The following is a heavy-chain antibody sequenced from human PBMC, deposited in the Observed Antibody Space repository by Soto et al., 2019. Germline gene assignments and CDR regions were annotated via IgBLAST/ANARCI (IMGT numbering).Heavy chain of an antibody. CDR3: ARDRDSSGYYGYQYYGMDV. Sequence: GGSLRLSCAASGFTFSSYEMNWVRQAPGKGLEWVSYIRSSGSTIYYAGSVKGRFTISRDNAKNSLYLQMNSLRAEDTAVYYCARDRDSSGYYGYQYYGMDVWGQGTTVTVPS. D-gene: IGHD3-22*01. V-gene: IGHV3-48*03. CDR2: IRSSGSTI. J-gene: IGHJ6*02. CDR1: GFTFSSYE.